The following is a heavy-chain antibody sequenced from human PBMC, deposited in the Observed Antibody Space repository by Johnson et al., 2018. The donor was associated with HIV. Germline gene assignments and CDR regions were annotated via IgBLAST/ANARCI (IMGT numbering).Heavy chain of an antibody. CDR1: GFTVSSNY. J-gene: IGHJ3*02. Sequence: VQLVESGGGLIQPGGSLRLSCAASGFTVSSNYMSWVRQAPGKGLEWVSVIYSGGSTYYADSVKGRFTISRDNSKNTLYLQMNSLRAEDTAVYYCAREEGVRDDYGGKSAFDIWGQGTMVTVSS. V-gene: IGHV3-66*03. D-gene: IGHD4-23*01. CDR3: AREEGVRDDYGGKSAFDI. CDR2: IYSGGST.